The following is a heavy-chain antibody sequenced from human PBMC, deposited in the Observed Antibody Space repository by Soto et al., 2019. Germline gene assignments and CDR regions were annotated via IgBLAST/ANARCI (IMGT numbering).Heavy chain of an antibody. CDR3: AKEETVLVNYYYYYGMDV. CDR2: ISGSGYAT. Sequence: EVQLLESGGGLVQPGGSLRLSCAASGFTFSSYAMSWVRQAPGMGLEWVSVISGSGYATYYADSVKGRFTVSRDNSNNTVYLQMNSLSAEDTAVYYCAKEETVLVNYYYYYGMDVWGQGTTVTVSS. D-gene: IGHD4-17*01. V-gene: IGHV3-23*01. J-gene: IGHJ6*02. CDR1: GFTFSSYA.